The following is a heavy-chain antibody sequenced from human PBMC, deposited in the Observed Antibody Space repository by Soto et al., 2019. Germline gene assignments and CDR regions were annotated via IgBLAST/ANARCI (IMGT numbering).Heavy chain of an antibody. CDR1: GYTFTSYA. Sequence: ASVKVSCKASGYTFTSYAMHWVRQAPGQRLEWMGWINAGNGNTKYSQKFQGRVTITRDTSASTAYMELSSLRSEDTAVYYCARDEAYGSGSYWYNWFDPWGRGTLVTVFS. CDR3: ARDEAYGSGSYWYNWFDP. CDR2: INAGNGNT. J-gene: IGHJ5*02. V-gene: IGHV1-3*01. D-gene: IGHD3-10*01.